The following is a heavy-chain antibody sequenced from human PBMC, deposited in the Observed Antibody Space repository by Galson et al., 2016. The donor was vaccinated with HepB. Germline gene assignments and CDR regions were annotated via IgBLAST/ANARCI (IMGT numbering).Heavy chain of an antibody. CDR3: AKGVAYDA. J-gene: IGHJ4*02. CDR1: GFTFSGSS. V-gene: IGHV3-23*01. Sequence: SLRLSCAASGFTFSGSSMSWVRQAPGKGLEWVSAITPSADTTYYGDSVTGRFIISRDNSKNTLYLHLNSLTAEDTALYYCAKGVAYDAWGQGTLVTVSS. D-gene: IGHD5-12*01. CDR2: ITPSADTT.